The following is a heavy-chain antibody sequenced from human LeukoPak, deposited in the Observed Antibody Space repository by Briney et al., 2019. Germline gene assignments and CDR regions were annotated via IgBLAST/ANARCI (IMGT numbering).Heavy chain of an antibody. CDR2: FDPEDGET. V-gene: IGHV1-24*01. D-gene: IGHD6-13*01. Sequence: GASVKVSCKVSGYTLTELSMHWVRQAPGKGLEWMGGFDPEDGETIYAQKFQGRVTMTEDTSTDTAYMELSSLRSEDTAVYYCATGGYSSSYVGPADYWGQGTLVTVSS. J-gene: IGHJ4*02. CDR3: ATGGYSSSYVGPADY. CDR1: GYTLTELS.